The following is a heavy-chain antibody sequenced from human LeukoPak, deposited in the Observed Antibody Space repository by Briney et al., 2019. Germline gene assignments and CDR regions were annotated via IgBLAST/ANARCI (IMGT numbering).Heavy chain of an antibody. D-gene: IGHD5-18*01. Sequence: GGSLRLSCEASGFTFGSQAMYWVRQAPGKGLEWVAGIFGSGGSPHYADPVKGRFTISRDNSRNTVYLQINSLRAEDTAVYYCGKTTVGYSSGQKPAWPVDYWGQGTLVTVSS. CDR2: IFGSGGSP. CDR3: GKTTVGYSSGQKPAWPVDY. V-gene: IGHV3-23*01. CDR1: GFTFGSQA. J-gene: IGHJ4*02.